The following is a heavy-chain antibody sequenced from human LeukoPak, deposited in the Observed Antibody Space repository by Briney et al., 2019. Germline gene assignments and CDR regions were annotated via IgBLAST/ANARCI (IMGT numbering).Heavy chain of an antibody. D-gene: IGHD5-18*01. CDR3: AREGPGYSYVDY. J-gene: IGHJ4*02. CDR1: GGSTSGYY. Sequence: PSETLSLPCTVSGGSTSGYYWSWLRQPAGKGLEWIGRIYSNGSTNYNPSLKSRVTMSVDTSKNQFSLKLSSVTAADTAVYYCAREGPGYSYVDYWGQGTLVTVSS. CDR2: IYSNGST. V-gene: IGHV4-4*07.